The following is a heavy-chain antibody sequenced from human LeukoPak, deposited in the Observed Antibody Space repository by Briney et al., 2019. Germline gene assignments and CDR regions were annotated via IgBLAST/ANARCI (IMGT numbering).Heavy chain of an antibody. J-gene: IGHJ4*02. CDR3: VSLTGDIDY. Sequence: GASVKVSCKASGGTFSSYAISWVRQARGEGLEWMGGIIPIFGTANYAQKFQGRVTITADESTSTAYMELSSLRSEDTAVYYCVSLTGDIDYWGQGTLVTVSS. CDR1: GGTFSSYA. V-gene: IGHV1-69*13. D-gene: IGHD7-27*01. CDR2: IIPIFGTA.